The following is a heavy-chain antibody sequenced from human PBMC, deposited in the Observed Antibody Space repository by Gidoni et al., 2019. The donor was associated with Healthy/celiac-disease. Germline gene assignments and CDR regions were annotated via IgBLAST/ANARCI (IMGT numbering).Heavy chain of an antibody. V-gene: IGHV1-69*04. CDR1: GGNFCSYA. J-gene: IGHJ6*02. CDR2: IIPILGIE. CDR3: ADNRAVAGGHAYYYYGMDV. D-gene: IGHD6-19*01. Sequence: QVQLVQSGAEVKKPGASMKVSCKASGGNFCSYAISWVRQDHGQGLEWMGMIIPILGIENYERKFQGRVTITADNSTSTAYMELSSLRSEDTAVYYCADNRAVAGGHAYYYYGMDVWGQGTTVTVSS.